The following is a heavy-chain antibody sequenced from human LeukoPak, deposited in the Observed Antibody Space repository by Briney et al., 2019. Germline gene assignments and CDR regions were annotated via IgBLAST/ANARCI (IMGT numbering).Heavy chain of an antibody. V-gene: IGHV4-34*01. CDR1: GSTFSTYA. Sequence: GSLRLSCAASGSTFSTYAMSWVRQAPGKGLEWIGEINHSGSTNYNPSLKSRVTISVDTSKNQFSLKLSSVTAADTAVYYCARGRSYGLRGVVAGLDYWGQGTLVTVSS. D-gene: IGHD5-18*01. J-gene: IGHJ4*02. CDR3: ARGRSYGLRGVVAGLDY. CDR2: INHSGST.